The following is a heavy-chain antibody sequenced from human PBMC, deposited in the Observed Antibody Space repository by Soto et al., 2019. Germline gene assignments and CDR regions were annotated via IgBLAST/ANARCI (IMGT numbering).Heavy chain of an antibody. J-gene: IGHJ6*02. Sequence: GESLKISCKGSGYSFTTNWIGWVRQMPGKGLEWMGVIYPGDSDTRYSPSFQGQVAISADKSINTAYLQWSSLKASDTAMYYCARQRPTDGRWEFANYYGMDVWGQGTPVTVSS. D-gene: IGHD1-26*01. V-gene: IGHV5-51*01. CDR1: GYSFTTNW. CDR3: ARQRPTDGRWEFANYYGMDV. CDR2: IYPGDSDT.